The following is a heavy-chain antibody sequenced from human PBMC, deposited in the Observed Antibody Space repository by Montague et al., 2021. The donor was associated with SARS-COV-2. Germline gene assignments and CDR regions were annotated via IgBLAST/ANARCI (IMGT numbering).Heavy chain of an antibody. J-gene: IGHJ5*02. V-gene: IGHV2-70*11. CDR3: ARDHYDILTGYYNWFDP. CDR1: GFSLSTSGMC. CDR2: XDWDDDK. D-gene: IGHD3-9*01. Sequence: PPLVKPTQTLTLTCTFSGFSLSTSGMCVSWIRQPPGKALEWLARXDWDDDKYYSTSLKTRLTISKDTSKNQVVLTMTNMDPVDTATYYCARDHYDILTGYYNWFDPWGQGTLVTVSS.